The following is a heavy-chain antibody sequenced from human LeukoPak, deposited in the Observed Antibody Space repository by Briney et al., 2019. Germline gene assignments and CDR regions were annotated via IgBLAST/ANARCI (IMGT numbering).Heavy chain of an antibody. CDR3: ARIVYKGGGGYFDY. D-gene: IGHD3-16*01. Sequence: SETLSLTCAVYGGSFSGYYWSWIRQPPGKGLEWIGEINHSGSTNYNPSLKSRVTISVDTSKNQFSLKLSSVTAADTAVHYCARIVYKGGGGYFDYWGQGTLVTVSS. V-gene: IGHV4-34*01. CDR2: INHSGST. CDR1: GGSFSGYY. J-gene: IGHJ4*02.